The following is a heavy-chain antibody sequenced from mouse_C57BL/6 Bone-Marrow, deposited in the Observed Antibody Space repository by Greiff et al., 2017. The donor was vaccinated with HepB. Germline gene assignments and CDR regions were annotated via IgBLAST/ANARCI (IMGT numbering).Heavy chain of an antibody. CDR1: GYTFTSYG. D-gene: IGHD1-1*01. J-gene: IGHJ2*01. V-gene: IGHV1-81*01. CDR3: ARRSYYGLFDY. CDR2: IYPRSGIT. Sequence: QVQLQQSGAELARPGASVKLSCKASGYTFTSYGISWVKQRTGQGLEWIGEIYPRSGITYYNEKFKGKATLTADKSSSTAYMELRSLTSEDSAVYFCARRSYYGLFDYWGQGTTLTVSS.